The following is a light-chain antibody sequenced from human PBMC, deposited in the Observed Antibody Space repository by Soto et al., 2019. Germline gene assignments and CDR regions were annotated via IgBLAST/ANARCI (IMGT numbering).Light chain of an antibody. CDR3: QQYNNWPLT. CDR1: QSISSY. V-gene: IGKV1-39*02. CDR2: AAS. Sequence: GDRVTITCRASQSISSYLNWYXQKXGKXXKXXXYAASSLQSGVPSRFSGSGSGTDFTLTISSLQSEDFAVYYCQQYNNWPLTFGGGNKVDIK. J-gene: IGKJ4*01.